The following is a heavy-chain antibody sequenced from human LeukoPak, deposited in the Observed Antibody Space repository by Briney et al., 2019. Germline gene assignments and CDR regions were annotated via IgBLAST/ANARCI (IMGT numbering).Heavy chain of an antibody. Sequence: PGESLRLSCAASGFTFSHYWMAWVRQAPGKGLEWVAIIRPDANDGSYVDSVKGRFTISRDNSKNTLYLQMNSLRAEDTAVYYCAKATPSLVGATRGHFDYWGQGTLVTVSS. J-gene: IGHJ4*02. CDR3: AKATPSLVGATRGHFDY. D-gene: IGHD1-26*01. V-gene: IGHV3-7*03. CDR1: GFTFSHYW. CDR2: IRPDANDG.